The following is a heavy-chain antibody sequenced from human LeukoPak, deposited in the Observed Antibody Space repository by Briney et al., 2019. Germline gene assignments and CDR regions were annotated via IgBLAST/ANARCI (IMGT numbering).Heavy chain of an antibody. CDR2: IGSRT. D-gene: IGHD1-14*01. CDR1: GFTFSTYA. CDR3: AKASTVLKPIDF. Sequence: GGSLRLSCAASGFTFSTYAMNWVRQAPGKGLERVSAIGSRTYYADSVKGRFTISRDNSKNTLYLQMNSLRAGDTAIYYCAKASTVLKPIDFWGQGTLVTVSS. J-gene: IGHJ4*02. V-gene: IGHV3-23*01.